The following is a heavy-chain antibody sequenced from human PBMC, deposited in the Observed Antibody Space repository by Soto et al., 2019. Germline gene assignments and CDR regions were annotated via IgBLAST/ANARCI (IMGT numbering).Heavy chain of an antibody. V-gene: IGHV4-59*08. CDR3: ARHVAAAGNYYYYYMDV. Sequence: SETLSLTCTVSGGSISSYYWSWIRQPPGKGLEWIGYIYYSGSTNYNPSLKSRVTISVDTSKNQFSLKLSSVTAADTAVYYCARHVAAAGNYYYYYMDVWGKGTTVTVSS. CDR1: GGSISSYY. J-gene: IGHJ6*03. CDR2: IYYSGST. D-gene: IGHD6-13*01.